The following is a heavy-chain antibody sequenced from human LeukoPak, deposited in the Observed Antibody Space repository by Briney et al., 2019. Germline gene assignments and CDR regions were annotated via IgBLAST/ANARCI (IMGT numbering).Heavy chain of an antibody. D-gene: IGHD5-24*01. CDR2: IYYSGSS. J-gene: IGHJ4*02. CDR1: GGSMSNYY. CDR3: ARGRYNPRFDY. Sequence: SETLSLTCTVSGGSMSNYYWSWIRQPPGKGLEWIGYIYYSGSSSYNPSLKSRVTISLDTSKNQFSLKLSSVTAADTAVYYCARGRYNPRFDYWGQGTLVTVSS. V-gene: IGHV4-59*12.